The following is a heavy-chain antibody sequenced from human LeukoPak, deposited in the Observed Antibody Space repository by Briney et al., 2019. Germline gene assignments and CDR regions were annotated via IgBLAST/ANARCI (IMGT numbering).Heavy chain of an antibody. Sequence: PSETLSLTCTVSGGSISSYYWSWIRQPPGKGLKWIGYIYYSGSTNYNPSLKSRVTISVDTSKNKFSLKLSSVTAADTAVYYCARVVDTAPDYWGQGTLVTVSS. D-gene: IGHD5-18*01. V-gene: IGHV4-59*01. CDR2: IYYSGST. CDR1: GGSISSYY. J-gene: IGHJ4*02. CDR3: ARVVDTAPDY.